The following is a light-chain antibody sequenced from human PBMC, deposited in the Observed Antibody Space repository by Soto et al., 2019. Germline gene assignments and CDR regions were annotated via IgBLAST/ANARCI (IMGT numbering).Light chain of an antibody. CDR2: DVS. CDR3: CSYAGSYRNCV. CDR1: SSDVGGYNY. Sequence: QSALTQPRSVSGSPGQSVTISCTGTSSDVGGYNYVSWYQQHPGKAPKLMIYDVSKRPSGVPDRFSGSKSGNTASLTISGLXAEDEADYYCCSYAGSYRNCVFGTGTKVTVL. J-gene: IGLJ1*01. V-gene: IGLV2-11*01.